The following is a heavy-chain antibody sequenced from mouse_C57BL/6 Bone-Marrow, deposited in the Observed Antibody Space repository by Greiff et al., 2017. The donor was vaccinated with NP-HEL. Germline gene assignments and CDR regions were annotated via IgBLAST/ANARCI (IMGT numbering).Heavy chain of an antibody. CDR2: INPSSGYT. D-gene: IGHD2-12*01. J-gene: IGHJ4*01. Sequence: QVQLQQSGAELARPGASVKMSCKASGYTFTSYTMHWVKQRPGQGLEWIGYINPSSGYTKYNQKFKDKATLTADKSSSTAYMQLGSLTSEDSAVYYCARSGCYDLFAMDYWGQGTSVTVSS. CDR3: ARSGCYDLFAMDY. CDR1: GYTFTSYT. V-gene: IGHV1-4*01.